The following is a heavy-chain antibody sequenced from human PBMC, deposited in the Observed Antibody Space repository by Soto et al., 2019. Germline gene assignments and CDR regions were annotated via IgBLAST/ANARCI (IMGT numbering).Heavy chain of an antibody. CDR2: VSDSGST. V-gene: IGHV4-4*02. D-gene: IGHD6-19*01. J-gene: IGHJ4*02. CDR1: GDSISSSHW. Sequence: QVQLQESGPGLVKPSETLSLTCAVSGDSISSSHWWSWVHQPPGEGLEWIGEVSDSGSTNYKPSLQSRVTISLDKAKNQVSLILRSVTAADTAVYYCARELLAFVAGDYWGQGTLVTVSS. CDR3: ARELLAFVAGDY.